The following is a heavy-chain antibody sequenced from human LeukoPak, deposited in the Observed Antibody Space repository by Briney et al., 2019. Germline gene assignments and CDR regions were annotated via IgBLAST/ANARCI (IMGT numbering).Heavy chain of an antibody. D-gene: IGHD3-10*01. V-gene: IGHV1-69*05. CDR1: GGTFNNYA. J-gene: IGHJ3*02. CDR2: ITPIFRTT. Sequence: ASVKVSCKASGGTFNNYAINWLRQAPGQGLEWMGGITPIFRTTHYTQRLQGRVTITTDESTSTAYMELSSLRSDDTAVYYCAREKELCSGELFPAFDMWGQGTMVTVSS. CDR3: AREKELCSGELFPAFDM.